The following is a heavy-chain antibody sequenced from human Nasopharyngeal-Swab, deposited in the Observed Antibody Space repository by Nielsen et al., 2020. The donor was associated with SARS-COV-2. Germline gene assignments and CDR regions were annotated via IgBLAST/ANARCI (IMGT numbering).Heavy chain of an antibody. CDR2: ISGSGGST. D-gene: IGHD6-6*01. Sequence: GESLKISCAASGFTFSSYAMSWVRQAPGTGLEWVSAISGSGGSTYYADSVKGRFSISRDNSKNTPYLQMNSLRAEDTAVYYCAKARYSSSSRENYFDYWGQGTLVTVSS. CDR3: AKARYSSSSRENYFDY. V-gene: IGHV3-23*01. J-gene: IGHJ4*02. CDR1: GFTFSSYA.